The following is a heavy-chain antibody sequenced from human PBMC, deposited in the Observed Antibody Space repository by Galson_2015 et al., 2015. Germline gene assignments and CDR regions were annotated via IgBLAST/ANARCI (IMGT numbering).Heavy chain of an antibody. V-gene: IGHV3-23*01. J-gene: IGHJ3*02. CDR2: ISGSGGST. Sequence: SLRLSCAASGFTFSSYAMSWVRQAPGKGLEWVSAISGSGGSTYYADSVKGRFTISRDNAKNSLYLQMNSLRAEDTAVYYCARGPLRYFDWLLHGGAFDIWGQGTMVTVSS. D-gene: IGHD3-9*01. CDR3: ARGPLRYFDWLLHGGAFDI. CDR1: GFTFSSYA.